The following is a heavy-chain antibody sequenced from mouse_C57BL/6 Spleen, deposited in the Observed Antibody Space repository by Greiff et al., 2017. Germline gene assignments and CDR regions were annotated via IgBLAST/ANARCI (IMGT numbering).Heavy chain of an antibody. CDR3: ARVYYSNEAWFAY. CDR2: IYPSDSET. D-gene: IGHD2-5*01. J-gene: IGHJ3*01. CDR1: GYTFTSYW. V-gene: IGHV1-61*01. Sequence: VQLQQPGAELVRPGSSVKLSCKASGYTFTSYWMDWVKQRPGQGLEWIGNIYPSDSETHYNQKFKDKATLTVDKSSSTAYMQLSSLTSEDSAVSYGARVYYSNEAWFAYWGQGTLVTVSA.